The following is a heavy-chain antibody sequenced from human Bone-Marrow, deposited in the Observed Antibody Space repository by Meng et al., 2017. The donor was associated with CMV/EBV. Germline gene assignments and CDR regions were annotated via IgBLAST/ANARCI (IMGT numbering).Heavy chain of an antibody. CDR2: IYHSGST. V-gene: IGHV4-4*02. Sequence: VSGVSISSSNWWSSVRQPPGKGLEWIGEIYHSGSTNYNPSLKSRVTISVDKSKNQFSLKLSSVTAADTAVYYCARDRKGARNWFDPWGQGTLVTVSS. CDR3: ARDRKGARNWFDP. J-gene: IGHJ5*02. CDR1: GVSISSSNW. D-gene: IGHD5-12*01.